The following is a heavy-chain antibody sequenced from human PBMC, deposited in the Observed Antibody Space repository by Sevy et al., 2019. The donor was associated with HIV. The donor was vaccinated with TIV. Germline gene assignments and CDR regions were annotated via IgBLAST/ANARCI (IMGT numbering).Heavy chain of an antibody. CDR2: ISGSGGST. V-gene: IGHV3-23*01. J-gene: IGHJ6*02. D-gene: IGHD3-3*01. CDR3: ANDPGPRLTIFGVVSPVYYYYGMDV. CDR1: GFTFSSYA. Sequence: GGYLRLSCAASGFTFSSYAMSWVRQAPGKGLEWVSAISGSGGSTYYADSVKGRFTISRDNSKNTLYLQMNSLRAEDTAVYYCANDPGPRLTIFGVVSPVYYYYGMDVWGQGTTVTVSS.